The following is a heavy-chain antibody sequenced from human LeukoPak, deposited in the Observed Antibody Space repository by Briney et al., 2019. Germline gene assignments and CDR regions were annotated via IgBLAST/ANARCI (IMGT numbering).Heavy chain of an antibody. CDR1: GGSISSYY. Sequence: SETLSLTCTVSGGSISSYYWSWIRQPPVKGLEWIGYIYYSGSTNYNPSLKSRVTISVDTSKNQFSLKLSSVTAADTAVYYCLRGGSSGFDYWGQGTLVTVSS. CDR3: LRGGSSGFDY. V-gene: IGHV4-59*08. CDR2: IYYSGST. D-gene: IGHD6-19*01. J-gene: IGHJ4*02.